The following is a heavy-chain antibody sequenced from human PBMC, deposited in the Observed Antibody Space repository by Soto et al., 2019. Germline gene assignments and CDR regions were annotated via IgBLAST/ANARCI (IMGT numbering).Heavy chain of an antibody. Sequence: PSETLSLTCTVSGGSISSYYWSWIRQPPGKGLEWIGDIYYSGSTNYNPSLKSRVTISVDTSKNQFSLKLSSVTAADTAVYYCARKIGVTYYYYYGMDVWGQGTTVTVSS. CDR1: GGSISSYY. V-gene: IGHV4-59*01. J-gene: IGHJ6*02. CDR2: IYYSGST. CDR3: ARKIGVTYYYYYGMDV. D-gene: IGHD2-21*02.